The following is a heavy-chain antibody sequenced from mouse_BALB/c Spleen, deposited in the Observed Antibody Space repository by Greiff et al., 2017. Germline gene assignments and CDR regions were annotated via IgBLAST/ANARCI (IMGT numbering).Heavy chain of an antibody. CDR2: IDPANGNT. Sequence: DVKLVESGAELVKPGASVKLSCTASGFNIKDTYMHWVEQRPEQGLEWIGRIDPANGNTKYDPKFQGKATITADTSSNTAYLQLSSLTSEDTAVYYCARRDYWGQGTSVTVSS. CDR1: GFNIKDTY. CDR3: ARRDY. V-gene: IGHV14-3*02. J-gene: IGHJ4*01.